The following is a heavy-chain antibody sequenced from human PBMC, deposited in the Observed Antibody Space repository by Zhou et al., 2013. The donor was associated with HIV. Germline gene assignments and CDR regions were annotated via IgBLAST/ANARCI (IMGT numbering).Heavy chain of an antibody. Sequence: QVQLVQSGAEVKKPGASVKVSCKASGYTFSTFGISWVRQAPGQGLEWMGWISTYNTNTNYAQTFQDRVTMTTESSTNTAYMELRSLRSGDTAMYYCARGNWEFDAWGQGTLGHRLL. CDR1: GYTFSTFG. CDR3: ARGNWEFDA. D-gene: IGHD7-27*01. J-gene: IGHJ4*02. CDR2: ISTYNTNT. V-gene: IGHV1-18*01.